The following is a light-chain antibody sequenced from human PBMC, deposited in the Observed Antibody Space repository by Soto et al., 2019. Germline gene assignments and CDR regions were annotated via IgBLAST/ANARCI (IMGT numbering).Light chain of an antibody. CDR3: QQYGISPIT. CDR2: GAS. Sequence: EIVLTQSPGTLSLSPGERATLSCRASQSVSISYLAWYQQKPGQAPRLVVYGASSRATGIPDRFSGSGSGTDFTLTISRLEPEDFAVYYCQQYGISPITFGQGTRLEIK. V-gene: IGKV3-20*01. CDR1: QSVSISY. J-gene: IGKJ5*01.